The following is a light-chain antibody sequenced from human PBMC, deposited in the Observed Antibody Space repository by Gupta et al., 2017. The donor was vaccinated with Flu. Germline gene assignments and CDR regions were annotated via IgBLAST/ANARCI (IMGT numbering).Light chain of an antibody. V-gene: IGKV3-11*01. CDR3: QLRSDWALT. J-gene: IGKJ5*01. CDR2: DAS. Sequence: PASLSLSPGGRAILACRASQRVTSYSACYQQNPGQPPRPLIFDASNRATGVPSMFTGSGSETEFTLTITSLEPKDSAVYYCQLRSDWALTFGQGTRLEI. CDR1: QRVTSY.